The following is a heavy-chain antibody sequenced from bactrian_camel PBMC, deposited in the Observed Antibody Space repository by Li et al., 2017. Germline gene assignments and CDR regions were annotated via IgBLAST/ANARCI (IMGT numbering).Heavy chain of an antibody. CDR2: INSGGGTT. Sequence: VQLVESGGGLVQPGGSLRLSCAASGFTFSSYDMSWVRQAPGKGLEWVSAINSGGGTTYYADSMKGRFTISRDNAKNTVYLQMNSLKPEDTAVYYCVRDRRQYGGSWYPCLLDPWGQGTQVTVS. J-gene: IGHJ6*01. D-gene: IGHD6*01. CDR1: GFTFSSYD. CDR3: VRDRRQYGGSWYPCLLDP. V-gene: IGHV3S40*01.